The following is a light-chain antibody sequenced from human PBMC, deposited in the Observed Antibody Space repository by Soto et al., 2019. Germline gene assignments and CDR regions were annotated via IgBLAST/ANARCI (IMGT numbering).Light chain of an antibody. CDR1: QSIGSY. V-gene: IGKV1-39*01. CDR3: QQMYTIPLT. J-gene: IGKJ4*01. CDR2: GGS. Sequence: DIQMTQSPSSLSASVGDRVTITCRASQSIGSYLNWYQQKTGKAPNXLIHGGSILQSGVPPRFSVGGGGTDLTINLSRLKPEDGERDEGQQMYTIPLTFGGGTKV.